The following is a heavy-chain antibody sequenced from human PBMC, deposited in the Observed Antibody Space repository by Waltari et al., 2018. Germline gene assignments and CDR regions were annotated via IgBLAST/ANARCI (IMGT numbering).Heavy chain of an antibody. V-gene: IGHV4-39*01. CDR3: ARLGRAVAVYFDY. D-gene: IGHD6-19*01. CDR2: IYYSGST. J-gene: IGHJ4*02. Sequence: QLQLQESGPGLVKPSETLSLTCTVSGGSISSSSYYWGWIRQPPGKGLEWIGSIYYSGSTYHNPSLKSGVTISVDTSKNQFSLKLSSVTAADTAVYYCARLGRAVAVYFDYWGQGTLVTVSS. CDR1: GGSISSSSYY.